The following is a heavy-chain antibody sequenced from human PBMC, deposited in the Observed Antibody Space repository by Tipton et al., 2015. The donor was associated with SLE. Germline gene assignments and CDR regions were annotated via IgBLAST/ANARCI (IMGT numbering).Heavy chain of an antibody. CDR2: IYYSGDT. CDR1: SDSFHQIGYY. CDR3: ARGLLTWRGAIVGADV. J-gene: IGHJ6*02. D-gene: IGHD2-21*01. Sequence: TLSLTCAVSSDSFHQIGYYWSWIRQHPGKGLEWIGHIYYSGDTYYNPSLGGRVTMSRDTSKSQFSLKLTSVTAADTAVYYCARGLLTWRGAIVGADVWGQGTTVNVSS. V-gene: IGHV4-31*11.